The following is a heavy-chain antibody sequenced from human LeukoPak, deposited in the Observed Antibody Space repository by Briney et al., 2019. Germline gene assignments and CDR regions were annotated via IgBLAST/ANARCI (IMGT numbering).Heavy chain of an antibody. Sequence: GGSLRLSCAVSGFTFSSYTMNWVRQAPGKGLEWVSSISSSSSYIYYGDSVKGRFTVSRDNAKNPLYLQMNSVRAEDTAVYFCAKGSWGYDSRCDDYWGQATLVTVSS. D-gene: IGHD3-22*01. CDR3: AKGSWGYDSRCDDY. CDR1: GFTFSSYT. J-gene: IGHJ4*02. CDR2: ISSSSSYI. V-gene: IGHV3-21*01.